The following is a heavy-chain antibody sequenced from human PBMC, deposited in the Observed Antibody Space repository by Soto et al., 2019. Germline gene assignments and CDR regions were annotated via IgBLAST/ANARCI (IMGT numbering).Heavy chain of an antibody. Sequence: SVKVSCKASGGTLSSYAISWVRQAPGQGLEWMGGIIPIFGTANYAQKFQGRVTITADESTSTAYMELSSLRSEDTAVYYCARDQRKSYGPGWNAFDIWGQGTMVTVSS. D-gene: IGHD5-18*01. CDR1: GGTLSSYA. J-gene: IGHJ3*02. CDR2: IIPIFGTA. CDR3: ARDQRKSYGPGWNAFDI. V-gene: IGHV1-69*13.